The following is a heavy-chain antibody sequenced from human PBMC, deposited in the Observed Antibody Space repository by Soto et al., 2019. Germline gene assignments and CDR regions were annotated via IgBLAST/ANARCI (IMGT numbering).Heavy chain of an antibody. CDR3: ERDSVRDGYPSTRY. V-gene: IGHV3-48*02. Sequence: GGSLRLSCAASGFTFSSYSMNWVRQAPGKGLEWVSYISSSGTTIYYADSVKGRFTISRDNAKNSLSLQMNSLRDEDTAVYYCERDSVRDGYPSTRYWGQGTLVTVSS. CDR1: GFTFSSYS. CDR2: ISSSGTTI. D-gene: IGHD5-12*01. J-gene: IGHJ4*02.